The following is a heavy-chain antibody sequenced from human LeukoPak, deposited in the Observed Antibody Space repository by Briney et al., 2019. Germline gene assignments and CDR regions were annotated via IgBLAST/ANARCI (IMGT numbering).Heavy chain of an antibody. CDR2: LYYSGST. CDR3: ARPFQASAYSSAWYWGH. V-gene: IGHV4-39*01. CDR1: GDSISSSNYY. J-gene: IGHJ4*02. D-gene: IGHD6-19*01. Sequence: PSETLSLTCTVSGDSISSSNYYWGWIRQPPGKGLEWIGRLYYSGSTYYNPSLKSPVTISADTSKNQFSLKLSSVTAADTAVYYCARPFQASAYSSAWYWGHWGQGTLVTVSS.